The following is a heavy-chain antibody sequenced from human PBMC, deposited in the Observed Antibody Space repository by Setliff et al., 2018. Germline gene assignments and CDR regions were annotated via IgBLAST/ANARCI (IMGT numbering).Heavy chain of an antibody. CDR1: GGTFSDYY. Sequence: SETLSLTCAAYGGTFSDYYWTWTRQPPGKGLEWIGEINHRGSTNYNPSLKSRATISIDTSKDQFSLKLISMSAADTAVYFCARGRNIAARLLDSWGQGALVTVSS. CDR2: INHRGST. J-gene: IGHJ4*02. CDR3: ARGRNIAARLLDS. V-gene: IGHV4-34*01. D-gene: IGHD6-6*01.